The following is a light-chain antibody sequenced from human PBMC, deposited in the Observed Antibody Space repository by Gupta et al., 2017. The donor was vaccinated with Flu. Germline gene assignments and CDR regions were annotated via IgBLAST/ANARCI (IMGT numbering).Light chain of an antibody. CDR2: GAS. V-gene: IGKV3-15*01. CDR3: QQYDNWPPVT. J-gene: IGKJ1*01. CDR1: QSISSD. Sequence: EIVMTQSPATLSVSPGERATLSCRASQSISSDLAWYQQKPGQAPRLLIFGASTRATGIPARFSGSGSGAEFTLTISSRQSEDFAVYYCQQYDNWPPVTFGQGTKVEIK.